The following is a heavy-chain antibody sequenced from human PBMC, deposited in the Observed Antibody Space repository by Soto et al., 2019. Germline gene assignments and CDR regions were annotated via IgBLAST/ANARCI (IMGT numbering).Heavy chain of an antibody. V-gene: IGHV1-18*01. CDR1: GYTFASYG. CDR2: ISAYDSNT. Sequence: QVQLVQSGPEVKIPGASVKVSCKASGYTFASYGISWVRQAPGQGLEWMGWISAYDSNTRYAQKFQGRVTMTTETSTNTVYMELRSLRSDDTAVYYCARDSCTNGVCYLSDYWGQGTLVTVSS. D-gene: IGHD2-8*01. CDR3: ARDSCTNGVCYLSDY. J-gene: IGHJ4*02.